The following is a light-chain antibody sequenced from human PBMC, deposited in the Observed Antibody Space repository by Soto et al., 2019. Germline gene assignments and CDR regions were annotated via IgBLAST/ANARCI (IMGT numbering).Light chain of an antibody. CDR2: GAS. V-gene: IGKV3D-20*02. Sequence: EIVLTQSPGTLSFSPGERATLSCRASQSVGSSYLAWYQQKPGQAPRLLIYGASSRATGIPDRFSGSGSGTDFTLTISDLEPEDFAVYYCQQHSHWPPWTFGQGTKVDIK. J-gene: IGKJ1*01. CDR1: QSVGSSY. CDR3: QQHSHWPPWT.